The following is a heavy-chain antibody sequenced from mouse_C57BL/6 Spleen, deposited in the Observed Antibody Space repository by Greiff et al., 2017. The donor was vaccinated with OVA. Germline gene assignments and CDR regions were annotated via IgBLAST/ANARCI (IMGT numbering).Heavy chain of an antibody. Sequence: EVQLQQSGAELVRPGASVKLSCTASGFNIKDDYMHWVKQRPEQGLEWIGCIDPEHGDTEYASKFQGKATITADTSSNTAYLLLSSLTSEDTAVYYCARGGNYYALDYWGQGTSVTVSS. CDR1: GFNIKDDY. V-gene: IGHV14-4*01. J-gene: IGHJ4*01. CDR2: IDPEHGDT. D-gene: IGHD1-1*02. CDR3: ARGGNYYALDY.